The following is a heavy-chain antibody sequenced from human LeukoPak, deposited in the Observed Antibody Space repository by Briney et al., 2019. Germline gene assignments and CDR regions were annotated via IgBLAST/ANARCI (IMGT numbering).Heavy chain of an antibody. CDR3: ARDRGDYGDSLFDY. CDR2: IYYSGST. D-gene: IGHD4-17*01. Sequence: SETLSLTCTVSGGSISSNNYYWGWIRQPPGKGLEWIGSIYYSGSTNYNPSLKSRVTISVDTSKNQFSLKLSSVTAADTAVYYCARDRGDYGDSLFDYWGQGTLVTVSS. V-gene: IGHV4-39*07. CDR1: GGSISSNNYY. J-gene: IGHJ4*02.